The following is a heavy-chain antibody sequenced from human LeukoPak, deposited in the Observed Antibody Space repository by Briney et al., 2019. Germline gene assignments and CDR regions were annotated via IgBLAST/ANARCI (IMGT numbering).Heavy chain of an antibody. CDR3: ANDQMVRGVN. D-gene: IGHD3-10*01. J-gene: IGHJ4*02. CDR2: INHSGST. Sequence: PSETLSLTCAVYGGSFSGYCWSWIRQPPGKALDRNGEINHSGSTNYNTSLKSRVTISVDTFKNQFTLKLSFVPTAATAVYSCANDQMVRGVNWGQGTLVTVSS. V-gene: IGHV4-34*01. CDR1: GGSFSGYC.